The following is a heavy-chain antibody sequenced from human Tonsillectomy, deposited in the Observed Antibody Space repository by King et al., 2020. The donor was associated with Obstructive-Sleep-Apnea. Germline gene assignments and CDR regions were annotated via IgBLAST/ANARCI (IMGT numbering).Heavy chain of an antibody. CDR3: ARVFGGAHYGMDV. J-gene: IGHJ6*02. V-gene: IGHV3-72*01. Sequence: VQLVESGGGLVQPGGSLTLSCVASGVTFSDHYMDWLRQAPGKGLEWGGRIRKKVNSYTIEYATSVKGRFIISRDDSQRSLYLQMKSLISDDTATYHCARVFGGAHYGMDVWGQGTSVTVSS. CDR1: GVTFSDHY. CDR2: IRKKVNSYTI. D-gene: IGHD3-16*01.